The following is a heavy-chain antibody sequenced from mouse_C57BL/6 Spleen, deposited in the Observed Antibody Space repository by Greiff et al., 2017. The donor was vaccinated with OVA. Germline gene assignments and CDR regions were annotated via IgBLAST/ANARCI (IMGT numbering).Heavy chain of an antibody. V-gene: IGHV5-17*01. D-gene: IGHD1-1*01. CDR1: GFTFSDYG. CDR3: ASLTTVVAHYAMDY. J-gene: IGHJ4*01. Sequence: EVKLVESGGGLVKPGGSLKLSCAASGFTFSDYGMHWVRQAPEKGLEWVAYISSGSSTIYYADTVKGRFTISRDNAKNTLFLQMTSLRSEDTAIYYCASLTTVVAHYAMDYWGQGTSVTVSS. CDR2: ISSGSSTI.